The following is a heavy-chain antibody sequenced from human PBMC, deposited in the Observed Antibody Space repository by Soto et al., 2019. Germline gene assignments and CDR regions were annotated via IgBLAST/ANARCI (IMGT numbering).Heavy chain of an antibody. CDR2: INPNSGGT. D-gene: IGHD2-2*01. CDR1: GYTFTGYY. Sequence: ASVKVSFKASGYTFTGYYMHWVRQAPGQGLEWMGWINPNSGGTNYAQKFQGWVTMTRDTSISTAYMELSRLRSDDTAVYYCALTIVVGPAALFYYYYYMDVWGKGTTVTGSS. CDR3: ALTIVVGPAALFYYYYYMDV. V-gene: IGHV1-2*04. J-gene: IGHJ6*03.